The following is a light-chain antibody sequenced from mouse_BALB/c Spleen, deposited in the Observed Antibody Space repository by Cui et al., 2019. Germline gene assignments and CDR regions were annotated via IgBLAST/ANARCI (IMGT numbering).Light chain of an antibody. J-gene: IGKJ4*01. CDR1: QNVRNA. V-gene: IGKV6-14*01. CDR3: LQHWNYPLT. Sequence: DIVMTQSQQFMSTSVGDRVSITCKASQNVRNAVAWYQQKPGESPKALIYLASNRQTGVPDRFTGSGTGTDFTLTISNVQSEDLADYFCLQHWNYPLTFGSGTKLEIK. CDR2: LAS.